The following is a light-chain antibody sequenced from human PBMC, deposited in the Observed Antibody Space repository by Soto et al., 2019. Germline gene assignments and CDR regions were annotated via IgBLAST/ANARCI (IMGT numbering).Light chain of an antibody. CDR1: QSVSSSY. V-gene: IGKV3-20*01. J-gene: IGKJ1*01. CDR3: QQYGSSPTT. CDR2: GAS. Sequence: EIVLTQSPGTLSLSPGERATLSCRASQSVSSSYLAWYQQKPGQAPRLLIYGASSRATGIPDRFSGSGSGTDFTRTISTRAPEDFAVYYCQQYGSSPTTFGKGTKVEIK.